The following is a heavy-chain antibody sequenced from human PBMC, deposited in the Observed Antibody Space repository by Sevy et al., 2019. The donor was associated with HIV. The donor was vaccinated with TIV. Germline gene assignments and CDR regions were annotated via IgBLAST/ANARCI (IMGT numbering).Heavy chain of an antibody. Sequence: GGSLRLSCAASGFTFSSYSMNWVRQAPGKGLEWVSSISSSSSYIYYADSVEGRFTISRDNAKNSLYLQMNSLRAEDTAVYYCARTVITGTPDYWGQGTLVTVSS. CDR1: GFTFSSYS. D-gene: IGHD1-20*01. CDR2: ISSSSSYI. CDR3: ARTVITGTPDY. J-gene: IGHJ4*02. V-gene: IGHV3-21*01.